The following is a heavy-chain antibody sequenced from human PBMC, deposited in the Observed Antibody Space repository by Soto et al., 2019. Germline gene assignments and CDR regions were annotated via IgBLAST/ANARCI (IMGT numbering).Heavy chain of an antibody. CDR1: GGSISSSSYY. CDR2: IYYSGST. Sequence: QLQLQESGPGLVKPSETLSLTCTVSGGSISSSSYYWGWIRQPPGKGLEWIGSIYYSGSTYYNPSLKSRVPISVDTSKNQFSLKLSSVTAADTAVYYCARPPYCSGGSCYNDAFDIWGQGTMVTVSS. D-gene: IGHD2-15*01. V-gene: IGHV4-39*01. J-gene: IGHJ3*02. CDR3: ARPPYCSGGSCYNDAFDI.